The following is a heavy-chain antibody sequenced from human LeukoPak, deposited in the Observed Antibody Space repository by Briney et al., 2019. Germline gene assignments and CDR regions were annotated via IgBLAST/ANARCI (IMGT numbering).Heavy chain of an antibody. V-gene: IGHV4-39*07. D-gene: IGHD6-6*01. CDR3: ARDPSIAARLAVPYFDY. CDR1: GGSISSSSYY. J-gene: IGHJ4*02. CDR2: IYYSGST. Sequence: PSETLSLTCTVSGGSISSSSYYWGWIRQPPGKGLEWIGSIYYSGSTYYNPSLKSRVTISVDTSKNQFSLKLSSVTAADTAVYYCARDPSIAARLAVPYFDYWGQGTLVTVSS.